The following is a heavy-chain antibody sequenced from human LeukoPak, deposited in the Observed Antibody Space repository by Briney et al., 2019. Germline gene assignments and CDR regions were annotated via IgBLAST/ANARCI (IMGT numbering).Heavy chain of an antibody. Sequence: GGSLRLSCAASEFAFSSYSMNWVRQAPGKGLEWVSSISSSSSYIYYADSVKGRFTISRDNAKNLLYLDMNSLRAEDTAVYYCARGHTAVTRRFDFWGQGTLVTVSS. CDR1: EFAFSSYS. CDR2: ISSSSSYI. CDR3: ARGHTAVTRRFDF. V-gene: IGHV3-21*01. J-gene: IGHJ4*02. D-gene: IGHD4-17*01.